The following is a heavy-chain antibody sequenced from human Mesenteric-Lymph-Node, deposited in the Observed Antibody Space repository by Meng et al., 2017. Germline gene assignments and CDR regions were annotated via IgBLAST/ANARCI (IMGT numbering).Heavy chain of an antibody. Sequence: VRLVQPGAEVKKPGASVKGSCKAYGYTLTRYGFSWVRQAPGKGLEWMGWIGAYNGNTNYALKFQGRVTLTTDTSTSTAYMELRSLRSDDTAVYYCARATTPDYWGQGTLVTVSS. D-gene: IGHD1-1*01. CDR1: GYTLTRYG. J-gene: IGHJ4*02. CDR2: IGAYNGNT. V-gene: IGHV1-18*01. CDR3: ARATTPDY.